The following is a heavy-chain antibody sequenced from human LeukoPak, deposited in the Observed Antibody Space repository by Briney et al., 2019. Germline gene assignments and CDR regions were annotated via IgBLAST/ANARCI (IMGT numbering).Heavy chain of an antibody. J-gene: IGHJ4*02. CDR1: GFSVSTSY. CDR2: ISSSSSYI. D-gene: IGHD4-17*01. V-gene: IGHV3-21*01. CDR3: ARATDGDYVPY. Sequence: PGGSLRLSCAASGFSVSTSYMSWIRQAPGKGLEWVSSISSSSSYINYADSVKGRFTISRDNAKNSLYLQMNSLRAEDTAVYYCARATDGDYVPYWGQGTLVTVSS.